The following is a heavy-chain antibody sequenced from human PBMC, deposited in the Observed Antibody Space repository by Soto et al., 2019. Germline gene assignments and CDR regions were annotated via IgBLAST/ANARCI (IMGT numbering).Heavy chain of an antibody. CDR3: AKGRGLPSELDH. CDR2: FANSGVGT. CDR1: GFTFSDYA. V-gene: IGHV3-23*01. J-gene: IGHJ4*02. Sequence: PGGSLRLSCAASGFTFSDYAMSWVRQAPGKGLEWVSVFANSGVGTYYADSVKGRFTISRDNSKNMVYLQMTSLRVEDTAVYYCAKGRGLPSELDHWGQGTLVTVSS.